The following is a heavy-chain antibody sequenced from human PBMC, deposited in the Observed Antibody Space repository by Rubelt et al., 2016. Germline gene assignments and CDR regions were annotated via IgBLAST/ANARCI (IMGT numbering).Heavy chain of an antibody. J-gene: IGHJ4*02. CDR2: FSSGSSTI. D-gene: IGHD4-23*01. CDR3: ARDGMPVLTAPPDLDY. Sequence: GMEWVSYFSSGSSTIHYEDSVKGRFTLSRDNAKNAVYMEMSSLRAEDSAVYYCARDGMPVLTAPPDLDYWGQGTLVTVSS. V-gene: IGHV3-48*04.